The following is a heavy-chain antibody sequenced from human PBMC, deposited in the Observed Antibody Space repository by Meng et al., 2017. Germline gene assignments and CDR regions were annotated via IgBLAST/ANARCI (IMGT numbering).Heavy chain of an antibody. Sequence: GESLKISCAASGFTFSSYSMNWVRQAPGKGLEWVSSTSSSSSYIYYADSVKGRFTISRDNAKNSLYLQMNSLRAEDTAVYYCARDTIRGHDYWGQGTLVTVSS. D-gene: IGHD3-3*01. V-gene: IGHV3-21*01. CDR3: ARDTIRGHDY. CDR1: GFTFSSYS. CDR2: TSSSSSYI. J-gene: IGHJ4*02.